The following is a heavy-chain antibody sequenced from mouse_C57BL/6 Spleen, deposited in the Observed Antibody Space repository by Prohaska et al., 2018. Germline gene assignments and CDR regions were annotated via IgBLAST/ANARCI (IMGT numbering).Heavy chain of an antibody. CDR2: IRSKSSNYAT. Sequence: EVQLVESGGGLLQPKGSLKLSCAASGFTFNTYAMHWVRKDPGKGLEWVVRIRSKSSNYATYYADSVKDRLTISRDDSQSMLYLQMNNRKTEDTAMYYCVRGRSMDYWGQGTSVTVSS. CDR3: VRGRSMDY. CDR1: GFTFNTYA. V-gene: IGHV10-3*01. J-gene: IGHJ4*01.